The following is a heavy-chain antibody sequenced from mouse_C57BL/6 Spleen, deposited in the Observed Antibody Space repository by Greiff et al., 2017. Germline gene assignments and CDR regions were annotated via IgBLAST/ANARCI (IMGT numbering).Heavy chain of an antibody. CDR3: AKGGYLYYAMDY. CDR1: GYTFTSYW. D-gene: IGHD2-2*01. CDR2: IDPSDSYT. V-gene: IGHV1-69*01. J-gene: IGHJ4*01. Sequence: QVQLQQSGAELVMPGASVKLSCKASGYTFTSYWMHWVKQRPGQGLEWIGEIDPSDSYTNYNQKFKGKSTLTVDKSSSTAYMQLSSLTSEDSAVYYCAKGGYLYYAMDYWGQGTSVTVSS.